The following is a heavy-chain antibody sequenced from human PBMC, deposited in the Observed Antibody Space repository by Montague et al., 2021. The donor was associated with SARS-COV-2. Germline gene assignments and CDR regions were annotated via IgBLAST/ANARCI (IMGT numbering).Heavy chain of an antibody. J-gene: IGHJ4*02. Sequence: SLRLSCAASGFTFSSYAMHWVRQAPGKGLEWVAVISYDGSNKYYADSVKDRFTISRDNSKNTLYLQMNSLRAEDTAVYYCARDNYDYVWGSYCYIYWGQGTLVTVSS. CDR2: ISYDGSNK. CDR3: ARDNYDYVWGSYCYIY. V-gene: IGHV3-30*04. D-gene: IGHD3-16*02. CDR1: GFTFSSYA.